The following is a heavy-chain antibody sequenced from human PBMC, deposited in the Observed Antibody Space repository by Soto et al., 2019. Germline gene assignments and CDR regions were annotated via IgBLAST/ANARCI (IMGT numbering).Heavy chain of an antibody. V-gene: IGHV3-23*01. CDR1: GFTFSSYA. D-gene: IGHD6-6*01. CDR2: ISGSGGDT. CDR3: AKGGRSSSGLDFDY. J-gene: IGHJ4*02. Sequence: EVQLLESGGGLVQPGGSLRLSCAASGFTFSSYAMNWVRQAPGKGLEWVSTISGSGGDTYYADSVKGRFSISRDNSKYTLSLQMDSLGAEDTAVYYCAKGGRSSSGLDFDYWGQGTLVTVSS.